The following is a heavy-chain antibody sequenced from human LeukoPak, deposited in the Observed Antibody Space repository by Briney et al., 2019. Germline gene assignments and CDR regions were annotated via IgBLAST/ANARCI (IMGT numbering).Heavy chain of an antibody. CDR1: GFTFSSYA. V-gene: IGHV3-23*03. CDR3: AKDLVFYGDYDY. Sequence: GGSLRLTCAASGFTFSSYAMSWVRKPPGKGLEWVSVIYSGGSTYYADSVKGRFTISRDNSKITLYLQMNSLRAEDTAVYYCAKDLVFYGDYDYWGQGTLVTVSS. J-gene: IGHJ4*02. CDR2: IYSGGST. D-gene: IGHD4-17*01.